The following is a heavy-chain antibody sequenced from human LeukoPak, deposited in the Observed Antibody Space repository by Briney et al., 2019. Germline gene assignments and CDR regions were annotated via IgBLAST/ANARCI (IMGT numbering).Heavy chain of an antibody. J-gene: IGHJ4*02. D-gene: IGHD3-3*01. CDR1: GYTFSSFG. CDR2: IAVYNGNT. CDR3: ARDVARYDFWSGYPKGILDY. Sequence: ASVKVSCKASGYTFSSFGISWVRQAPGQGLEWMGWIAVYNGNTNYAQKFQGRLTMTTDTSTSTAYMELRSLRSDDTAVYYCARDVARYDFWSGYPKGILDYWGQGTLVTVSS. V-gene: IGHV1-18*01.